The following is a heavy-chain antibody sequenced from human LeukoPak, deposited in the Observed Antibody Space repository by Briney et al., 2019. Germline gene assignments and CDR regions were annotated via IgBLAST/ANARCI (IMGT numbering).Heavy chain of an antibody. V-gene: IGHV3-23*01. CDR3: AKDPPTVMANAFHI. CDR2: ISGSGGTT. Sequence: GESLRLSCAASGFTFSSYGMSWVRQAPGKGLEWVSIISGSGGTTYYADSVKGRFTISRDNSKNTLYLQMNSLRADDTAVYSCAKDPPTVMANAFHIWGQGTMVTVS. D-gene: IGHD5-18*01. J-gene: IGHJ3*02. CDR1: GFTFSSYG.